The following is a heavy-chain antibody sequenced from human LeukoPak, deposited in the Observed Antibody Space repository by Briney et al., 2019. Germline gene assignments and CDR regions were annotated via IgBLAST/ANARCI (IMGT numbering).Heavy chain of an antibody. Sequence: PSETLPLTCTVSGYSISSGYYWGWIRQPPGKGLEWIGTIYHSGNTYYNPSLKSRVTISVDTSKNQFSLNLSSVTAADTAVYYCARLLWFGKYYLDYWGQGTLVTVSS. V-gene: IGHV4-38-2*02. CDR1: GYSISSGYY. CDR3: ARLLWFGKYYLDY. J-gene: IGHJ4*02. CDR2: IYHSGNT. D-gene: IGHD3-10*01.